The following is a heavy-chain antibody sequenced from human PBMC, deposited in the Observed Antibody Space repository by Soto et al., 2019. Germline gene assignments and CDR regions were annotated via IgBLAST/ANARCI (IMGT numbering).Heavy chain of an antibody. CDR1: GFTFSDSS. D-gene: IGHD6-13*01. J-gene: IGHJ5*02. Sequence: AGGSLRLSCAAPGFTFSDSSMNWIRQAPGKGLEWVSYISSGTSYTNYADSVKGRFTISRDNAKNSLFLHMNSLRAEDTAVYYCARSVVSSTRFDPWGQGTLVTVSS. CDR3: ARSVVSSTRFDP. CDR2: ISSGTSYT. V-gene: IGHV3-11*06.